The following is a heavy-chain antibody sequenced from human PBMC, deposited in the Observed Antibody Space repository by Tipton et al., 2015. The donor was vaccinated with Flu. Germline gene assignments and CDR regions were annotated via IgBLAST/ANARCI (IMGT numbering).Heavy chain of an antibody. CDR2: IYTSGST. V-gene: IGHV4-61*02. CDR3: ARSSPYYYDSSGYPNWFDP. D-gene: IGHD3-22*01. J-gene: IGHJ5*02. Sequence: TLSLTCTVSGGSISSGSYYWSWIRQPAGKGLEWIGRIYTSGSTNYNPSLKSRVTMSVDTSKNQFSLKLSSATAADTAVYYCARSSPYYYDSSGYPNWFDPWGQGTLVTVSS. CDR1: GGSISSGSYY.